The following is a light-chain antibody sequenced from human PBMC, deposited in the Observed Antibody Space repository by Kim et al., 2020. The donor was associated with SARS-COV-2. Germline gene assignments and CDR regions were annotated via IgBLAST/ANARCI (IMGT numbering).Light chain of an antibody. V-gene: IGKV3-15*01. CDR1: QSVSSN. CDR3: QQYNNWPRGT. J-gene: IGKJ1*01. CDR2: GAS. Sequence: EIVMTQSPATLSVSPGERATLSCRASQSVSSNLAWYQHKPCQPPRVLIYGASSRATGIPARFSGSGSGTEFTLTISSLQSEDFAVYYCQQYNNWPRGTFGQGTKVDIK.